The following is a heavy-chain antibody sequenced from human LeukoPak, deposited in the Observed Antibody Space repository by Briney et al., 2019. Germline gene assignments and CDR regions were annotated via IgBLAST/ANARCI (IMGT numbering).Heavy chain of an antibody. Sequence: GGSPRLSCAASGFTFSSYWMHWVRQAPGKGLVWVSRINSDGSSTSYADSVKGRFTISRDNAKNTLYLQMNSLRAEDTAVYYCAREDIVVVPAMGYWGQGTLVTVSS. J-gene: IGHJ4*02. D-gene: IGHD2-2*01. CDR1: GFTFSSYW. CDR3: AREDIVVVPAMGY. V-gene: IGHV3-74*01. CDR2: INSDGSST.